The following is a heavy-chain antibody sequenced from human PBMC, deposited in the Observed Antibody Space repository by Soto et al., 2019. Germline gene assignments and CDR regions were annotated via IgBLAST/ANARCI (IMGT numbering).Heavy chain of an antibody. D-gene: IGHD3-22*01. CDR2: IYWDDDK. CDR1: GFSLSTSGVG. Sequence: QITLKESGPPLVKSTQTLTLTSTFSGFSLSTSGVGVGWIRQPPGKALEWLALIYWDDDKPYSPSLKRRLTINKDTSKHQVVLTMTNLDPVDTATYYCARRRRGRSCYSDAFDIWGQGTMVTVSS. CDR3: ARRRRGRSCYSDAFDI. J-gene: IGHJ3*02. V-gene: IGHV2-5*02.